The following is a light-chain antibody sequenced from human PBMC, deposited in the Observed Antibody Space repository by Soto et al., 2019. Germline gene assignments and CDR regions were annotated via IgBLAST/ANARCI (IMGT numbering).Light chain of an antibody. CDR1: QSVSSY. V-gene: IGKV3-11*01. J-gene: IGKJ4*01. CDR2: DAS. Sequence: EIVLTQSPATLSLSPGERATLSCRASQSVSSYLAWYQQKPGQAPRLLIYDASNRATGIPARFSGSGSGTDFTLTISSLEPEHFAVYYCQQRSNWPPFTFGGGTKVEI. CDR3: QQRSNWPPFT.